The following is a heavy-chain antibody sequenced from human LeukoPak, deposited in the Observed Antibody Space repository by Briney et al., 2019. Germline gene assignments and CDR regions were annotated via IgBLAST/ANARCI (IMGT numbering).Heavy chain of an antibody. J-gene: IGHJ6*02. CDR1: GFAFHAFD. V-gene: IGHV3-43*02. CDR3: ATWAFYHGLDV. CDR2: INSDGGKT. Sequence: GWSLRLSCAASGFAFHAFDMYWVRQAPGKGLDWVSRINSDGGKTYYADSVRGRFTISRDNSKNSLYLQMNSLRTDDAALYYCATWAFYHGLDVWGQGTTVTVSS. D-gene: IGHD1-26*01.